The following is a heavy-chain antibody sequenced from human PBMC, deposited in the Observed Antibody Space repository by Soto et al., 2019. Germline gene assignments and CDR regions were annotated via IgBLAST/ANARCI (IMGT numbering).Heavy chain of an antibody. CDR2: IYYDGSNK. Sequence: QVQLVESGGGVVQPGRSLRLSCAASGFTFSNHAMHWVRQAPGKGLEWVAFIYYDGSNKYYADSVKGRFTISRDNSKNTLYLERNSLRAEDPAVYYCARLAAAAPGYGMDVWGQGTTVTVSS. D-gene: IGHD6-13*01. CDR3: ARLAAAAPGYGMDV. J-gene: IGHJ6*02. V-gene: IGHV3-30-3*01. CDR1: GFTFSNHA.